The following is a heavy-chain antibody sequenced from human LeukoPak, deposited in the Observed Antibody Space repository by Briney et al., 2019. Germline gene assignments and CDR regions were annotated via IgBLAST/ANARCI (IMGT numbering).Heavy chain of an antibody. Sequence: SETLSLTCTVSGDSISNYYWNWIRQSPGKGLEWIGYICYTGSTNYNPSLKSRVTISKDTSKNQFSLRLSSVTAADTAVYYCARADYYNSGSYPYYFDYWGQGTLVTVSS. J-gene: IGHJ4*02. D-gene: IGHD3-10*01. CDR2: ICYTGST. CDR3: ARADYYNSGSYPYYFDY. V-gene: IGHV4-59*01. CDR1: GDSISNYY.